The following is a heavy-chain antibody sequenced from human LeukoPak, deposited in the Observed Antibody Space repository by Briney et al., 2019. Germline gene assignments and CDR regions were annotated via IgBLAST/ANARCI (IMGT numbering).Heavy chain of an antibody. D-gene: IGHD3-10*01. Sequence: PSETLSLTCTVSGGSISSSRCYWGWLRQPPGKGLEWIGSIYYSGSTYYNPSLKSRVTISVDTSKNQFSLKLSSVTAADTAVYYCARPRGDYGSGTSRWFDPWGQGTLVTVSS. CDR1: GGSISSSRCY. CDR3: ARPRGDYGSGTSRWFDP. J-gene: IGHJ5*02. V-gene: IGHV4-39*01. CDR2: IYYSGST.